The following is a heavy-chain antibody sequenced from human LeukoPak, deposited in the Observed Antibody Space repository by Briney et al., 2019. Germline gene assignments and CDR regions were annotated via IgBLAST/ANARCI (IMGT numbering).Heavy chain of an antibody. J-gene: IGHJ4*02. V-gene: IGHV4-4*09. Sequence: PSETLSLTCTTSGVSISRFYWSWVRQPPGKGLEWIGNIYSGVPTYFNPSLKSRVIISVDTSKNQFSLNLTSVTAADTAMYYCVQTTGWLGFDYWGQGILVTVSS. D-gene: IGHD1-1*01. CDR3: VQTTGWLGFDY. CDR2: IYSGVPT. CDR1: GVSISRFY.